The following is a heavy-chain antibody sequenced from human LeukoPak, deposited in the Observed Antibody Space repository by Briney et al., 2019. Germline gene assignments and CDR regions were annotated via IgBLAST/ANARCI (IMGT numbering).Heavy chain of an antibody. CDR1: GFTFDVYW. CDR2: IKHDGSEN. CDR3: ARDFHFDY. Sequence: GGSLRLSCAASGFTFDVYWMNWVRQAPGKGLEWVANIKHDGSENYYVDSVKGRFSISRDNAKNSLYLQMNSLRADDTAVYYCARDFHFDYWGRGTLVTVSS. V-gene: IGHV3-7*01. J-gene: IGHJ4*02.